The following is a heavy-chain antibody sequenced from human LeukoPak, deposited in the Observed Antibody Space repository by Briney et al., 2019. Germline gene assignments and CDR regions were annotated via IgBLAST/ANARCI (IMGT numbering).Heavy chain of an antibody. D-gene: IGHD2-2*01. CDR2: IYHSGST. Sequence: SETLSLTCAVSGYSISSGYYWGWIRQPPGKGLEWIGSIYHSGSTYYNPSLKSRVTISVDTSKNQFSLKLSSVTAADTVVYYCARDVGPPRGYCSSTSCFSPLFDPWGQGTLVTVSS. V-gene: IGHV4-38-2*02. CDR3: ARDVGPPRGYCSSTSCFSPLFDP. CDR1: GYSISSGYY. J-gene: IGHJ5*02.